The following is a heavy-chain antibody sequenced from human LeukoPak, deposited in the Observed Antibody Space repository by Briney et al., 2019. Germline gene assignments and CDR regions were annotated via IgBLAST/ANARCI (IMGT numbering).Heavy chain of an antibody. V-gene: IGHV3-15*01. CDR1: GFTFSNAW. CDR3: TTRYCSSTSCSEVMDV. CDR2: IKSKTDGGTT. J-gene: IGHJ6*04. D-gene: IGHD2-2*01. Sequence: GGSLRLSCAASGFTFSNAWMSWVRRAPGKGLEWVGRIKSKTDGGTTDYAAPVKGRFTISRDDPKNTLYLQMNSLKTEDTAVYYCTTRYCSSTSCSEVMDVWGKGTTVTVSS.